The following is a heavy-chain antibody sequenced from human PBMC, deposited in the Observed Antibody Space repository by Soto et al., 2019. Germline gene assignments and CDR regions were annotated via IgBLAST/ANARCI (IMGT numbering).Heavy chain of an antibody. J-gene: IGHJ6*02. Sequence: QVQLVQSGVEVREPGASVKVSCKAVRYIFTNYGVSWVRQAPGQGLEWMGWITTYNGNTEYAQKLQGGVPMTTAASTSTAYMELGSLRSDDTAIYYCARALTGDGMDVWGQGTTVTVSS. CDR3: ARALTGDGMDV. CDR2: ITTYNGNT. CDR1: RYIFTNYG. D-gene: IGHD3-10*01. V-gene: IGHV1-18*01.